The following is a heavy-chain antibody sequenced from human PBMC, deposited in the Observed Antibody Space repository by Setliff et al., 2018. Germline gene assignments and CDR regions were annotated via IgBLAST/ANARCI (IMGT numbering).Heavy chain of an antibody. V-gene: IGHV4-39*01. CDR1: GGSISSSIYY. J-gene: IGHJ3*02. Sequence: PSATLSLTCSASGGSISSSIYYWGWVRQPPGKGLEWVGSIDDSGSTYYSPSLKRRVTISVDTSKNQFSLKLSSVTAADTAVYYCATRTYYDSNGYYYAIAGPFDIWGQGTMVTVSS. CDR3: ATRTYYDSNGYYYAIAGPFDI. CDR2: IDDSGST. D-gene: IGHD3-22*01.